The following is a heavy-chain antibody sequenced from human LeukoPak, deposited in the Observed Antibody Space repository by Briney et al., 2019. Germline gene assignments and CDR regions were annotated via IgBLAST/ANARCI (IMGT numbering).Heavy chain of an antibody. Sequence: QAGGSLRLSCAASGFTFSSFAMSWVRQAPGKGLEWVSAISGSGGSTYYADSVKGRFTISRDNSKNTLYLQMNSLRAEDTAVYYCAKDRGKYCGGDCYSGYYYGMDVWGQGTTVTVSS. J-gene: IGHJ6*02. V-gene: IGHV3-23*01. CDR1: GFTFSSFA. CDR3: AKDRGKYCGGDCYSGYYYGMDV. CDR2: ISGSGGST. D-gene: IGHD2-21*02.